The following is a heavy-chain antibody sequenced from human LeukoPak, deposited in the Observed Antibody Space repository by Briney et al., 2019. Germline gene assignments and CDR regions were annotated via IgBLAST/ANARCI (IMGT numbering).Heavy chain of an antibody. Sequence: SVKVSCKASGGTFSSYAISWVRQAPGQGLEWMGGIIPIFGTANYAQKFQGRVTIAADESTSTAYMELSSLRSEDTAVYYCASGRVVAARADAFDIWGQGTMVTVSS. CDR2: IIPIFGTA. CDR1: GGTFSSYA. V-gene: IGHV1-69*01. D-gene: IGHD2-15*01. CDR3: ASGRVVAARADAFDI. J-gene: IGHJ3*02.